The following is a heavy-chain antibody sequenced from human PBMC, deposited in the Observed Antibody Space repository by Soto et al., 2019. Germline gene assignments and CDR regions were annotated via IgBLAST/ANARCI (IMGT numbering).Heavy chain of an antibody. J-gene: IGHJ3*01. D-gene: IGHD3-16*01. CDR2: IIPVFDKA. CDR1: GGSFGSSA. V-gene: IGHV1-69*01. CDR3: ARLRRDWGDAFDL. Sequence: QVQLVQSGADVKKPGSSVKVSCKTSGGSFGSSAISWVRQAPAQVLEWMGEIIPVFDKANYAQNFQGRLTITADELTGTEFMELSSLRSEDTAVYFCARLRRDWGDAFDLWGLGTFVTVSS.